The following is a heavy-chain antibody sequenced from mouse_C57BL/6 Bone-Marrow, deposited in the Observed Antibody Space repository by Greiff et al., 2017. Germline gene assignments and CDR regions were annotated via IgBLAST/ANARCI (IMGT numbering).Heavy chain of an antibody. D-gene: IGHD1-1*02. CDR1: GFSLTSYG. J-gene: IGHJ4*01. V-gene: IGHV2-2*01. CDR3: ARRRCGTTGGFYAMDY. Sequence: VQLQQSGPGLVQPSQSLSITCTVSGFSLTSYGVHWVRQSPGKGLEWLGVIWSGGSTDYNAAFISRLSISKDNSKSQFFFKMNSLQADDTAIYYCARRRCGTTGGFYAMDYWGQGTSVTVSS. CDR2: IWSGGST.